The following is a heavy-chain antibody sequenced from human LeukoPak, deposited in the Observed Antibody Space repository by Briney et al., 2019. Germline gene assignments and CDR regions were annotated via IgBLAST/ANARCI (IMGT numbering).Heavy chain of an antibody. D-gene: IGHD2-8*01. CDR1: GGTFSSYA. Sequence: ASVMVSCKASGGTFSSYAISWVRQAPGQRLEWMGWINAGNGNTKYSQKFQGRVTITRDTSASTAYMELSSLRSEDTAVYYCARADIVLMVYLDYWGQGTLVTVSS. V-gene: IGHV1-3*01. CDR2: INAGNGNT. J-gene: IGHJ4*02. CDR3: ARADIVLMVYLDY.